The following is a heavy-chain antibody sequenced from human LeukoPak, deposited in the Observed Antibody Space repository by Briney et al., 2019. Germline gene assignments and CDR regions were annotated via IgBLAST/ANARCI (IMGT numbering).Heavy chain of an antibody. J-gene: IGHJ4*02. V-gene: IGHV3-7*03. CDR2: IKQDGSEK. CDR1: GFTFSSYW. D-gene: IGHD6-13*01. CDR3: ARDVPPKQHGLDY. Sequence: GGSLRLSCAASGFTFSSYWMSWVRQAPGKGLEWVANIKQDGSEKYYVDSVKGRFTISRDNAKTSLYLQMNSLRAEDTAVYYCARDVPPKQHGLDYWGQGTLVTVSS.